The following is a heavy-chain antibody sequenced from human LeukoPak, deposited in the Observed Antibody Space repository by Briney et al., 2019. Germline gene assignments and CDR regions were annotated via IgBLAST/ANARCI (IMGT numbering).Heavy chain of an antibody. J-gene: IGHJ4*02. D-gene: IGHD3-10*01. CDR1: GFTFSSYA. CDR3: AKDLGMVRGVNFDY. CDR2: ISGSGGST. V-gene: IGHV3-23*01. Sequence: GGSLRLSCAASGFTFSSYAMSWVRQAPGKGLEWVSAISGSGGSTYYADSVKGRFTISRDNSKNTLCLQMNSLRAEDTAVYYCAKDLGMVRGVNFDYWGQGTLVTVSS.